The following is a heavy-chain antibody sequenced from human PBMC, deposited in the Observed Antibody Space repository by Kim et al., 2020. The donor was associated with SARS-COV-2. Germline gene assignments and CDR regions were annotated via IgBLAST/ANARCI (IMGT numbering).Heavy chain of an antibody. V-gene: IGHV4-59*11. CDR1: GGSISSHY. CDR2: VFHRGST. J-gene: IGHJ2*01. CDR3: AGNDRSTVLWDFDL. D-gene: IGHD4-4*01. Sequence: SETLSLTCHVSGGSISSHYWSWIRQPPGKGLEWIGYVFHRGSTNYHPSLKSGFTISLDTSKNQFSLKLSSVTAADTAVYYFAGNDRSTVLWDFDLWGRGTLVSVSS.